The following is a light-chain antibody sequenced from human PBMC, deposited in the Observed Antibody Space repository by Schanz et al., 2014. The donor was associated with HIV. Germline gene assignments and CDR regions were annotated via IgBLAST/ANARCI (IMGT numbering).Light chain of an antibody. CDR2: AAS. V-gene: IGKV1-8*01. CDR3: QQCFTLPWT. J-gene: IGKJ1*01. CDR1: QGISSY. Sequence: AIRMTQSPSSFSASTGDRVTITCRASQGISSYLAWYQQKPGKAPKLLIYAASTLQSGVPSRFSGSGSGTDFTLTINNLQPEDFATYYCQQCFTLPWTFGQGTKVEIK.